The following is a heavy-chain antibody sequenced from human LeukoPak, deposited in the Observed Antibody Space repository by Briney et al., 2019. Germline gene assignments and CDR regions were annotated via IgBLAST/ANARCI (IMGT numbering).Heavy chain of an antibody. V-gene: IGHV3-7*01. CDR1: GFTFSSYA. J-gene: IGHJ3*02. D-gene: IGHD6-13*01. CDR2: IKQDGSEK. Sequence: PGGSLRLSCAASGFTFSSYAMSWVRQAPGKGLEWVANIKQDGSEKYYVDSVKGRFTISRDNAKNSLYLQMNSLRAEDTAVYYCARIRIDSSSLPGAFDIWGQGTMVTVSS. CDR3: ARIRIDSSSLPGAFDI.